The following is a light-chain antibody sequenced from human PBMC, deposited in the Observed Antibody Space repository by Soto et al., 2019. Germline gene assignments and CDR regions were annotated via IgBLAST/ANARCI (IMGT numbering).Light chain of an antibody. CDR2: GAS. Sequence: DLQMTQSPSSLSASVGERVTITCRASQSIRSYLNWYQQKPGKAPKLLISGASSLQSGVPSRFSGSGSGTDFTLTISSLQPEDFAPYYCQQTYSIPFTFGPGTKVDIK. CDR3: QQTYSIPFT. V-gene: IGKV1-39*01. CDR1: QSIRSY. J-gene: IGKJ3*01.